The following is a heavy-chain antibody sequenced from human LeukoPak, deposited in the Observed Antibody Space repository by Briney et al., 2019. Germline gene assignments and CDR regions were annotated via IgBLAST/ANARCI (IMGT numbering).Heavy chain of an antibody. CDR2: IHYSGNT. V-gene: IGHV4-39*07. CDR3: ARNYGILTGYPLYFDY. Sequence: SETLSLTCTVSGGSISSSSYYWGWIRQPPGKDLEWIGSIHYSGNTYYNPSLKSRVTISVDTSKNQFFLKLNSVTAADTAVYYCARNYGILTGYPLYFDYWGQGTLVTVSS. D-gene: IGHD3-9*01. CDR1: GGSISSSSYY. J-gene: IGHJ4*02.